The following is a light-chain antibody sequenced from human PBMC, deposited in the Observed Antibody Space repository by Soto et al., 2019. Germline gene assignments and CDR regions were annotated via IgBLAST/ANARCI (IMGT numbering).Light chain of an antibody. Sequence: IQLTQSPSSLSASMGDRVTITCRASQGIINYLAWYQQRPGKAPKLLIYGASTLQGGVPSRFSGSGSGTDFTLTVSSLQPEDLATYYCQQLFMYPPTFGPGTKVDIK. CDR1: QGIINY. V-gene: IGKV1-9*01. CDR2: GAS. CDR3: QQLFMYPPT. J-gene: IGKJ3*01.